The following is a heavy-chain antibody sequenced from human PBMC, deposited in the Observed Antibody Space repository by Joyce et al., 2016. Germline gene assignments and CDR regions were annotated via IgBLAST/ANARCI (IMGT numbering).Heavy chain of an antibody. CDR3: ARDPREGWFDP. Sequence: QVQLVQSGAEVKKPGASVKFSCKASGYTFTNYVMHWVRQAPGQRLEWMDWINAGNGNTKYSQKFQGRVTITRDTSATTAYMELSSLRSEDTAVYYCARDPREGWFDPWGQGTLVTVSS. J-gene: IGHJ5*02. CDR1: GYTFTNYV. V-gene: IGHV1-3*01. CDR2: INAGNGNT.